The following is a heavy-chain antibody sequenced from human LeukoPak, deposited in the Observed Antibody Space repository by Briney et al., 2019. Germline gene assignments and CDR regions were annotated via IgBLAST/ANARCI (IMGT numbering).Heavy chain of an antibody. CDR3: ARQQLGRCFDY. CDR2: ISTSGDII. Sequence: GGSLRLSCIVSGFTLSSYEMSWVRQAPGKGLEWVSYISTSGDIIYNADSVKGRFSISRDNAKNSLYLQMNSLRAEDTTVYYCARQQLGRCFDYWGQGTLVTVSS. CDR1: GFTLSSYE. J-gene: IGHJ4*02. V-gene: IGHV3-48*03. D-gene: IGHD6-13*01.